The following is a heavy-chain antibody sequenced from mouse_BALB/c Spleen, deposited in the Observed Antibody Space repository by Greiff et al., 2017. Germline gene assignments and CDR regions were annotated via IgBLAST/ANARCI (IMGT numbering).Heavy chain of an antibody. Sequence: DVKLVESGPELVKPGASVKIPCKASGYTFTDYNMDWVKQSHGKSLEWIGDINPNNGGTIYNQKFKGKATLTVDKSSSTAYMELRSLTSEDTAVYYCARSDWDYAMDYWGQGTSVTVSS. CDR3: ARSDWDYAMDY. V-gene: IGHV1-18*01. CDR1: GYTFTDYN. J-gene: IGHJ4*01. D-gene: IGHD4-1*01. CDR2: INPNNGGT.